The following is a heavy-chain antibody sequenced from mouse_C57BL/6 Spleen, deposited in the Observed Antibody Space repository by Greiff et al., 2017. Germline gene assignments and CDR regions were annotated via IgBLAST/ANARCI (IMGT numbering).Heavy chain of an antibody. CDR2: IDPSDSET. D-gene: IGHD2-2*01. V-gene: IGHV1-52*01. J-gene: IGHJ3*01. CDR3: AGYDAWFAY. Sequence: VKQRPIQGLEWIGNIDPSDSETHYNQKFKDKATLTVDKSSSTAYMQLSSLTSEDSAVYYCAGYDAWFAYWGQGTLVTVSA.